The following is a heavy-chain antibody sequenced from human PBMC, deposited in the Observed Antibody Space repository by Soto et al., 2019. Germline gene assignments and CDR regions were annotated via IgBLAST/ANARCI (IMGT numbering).Heavy chain of an antibody. CDR2: ISYDGSNK. CDR3: ARDSRRFLEWLLGYYYYGMDV. D-gene: IGHD3-3*01. CDR1: GFTFSSYA. V-gene: IGHV3-30-3*01. J-gene: IGHJ6*02. Sequence: SGGSLRLSCAASGFTFSSYAMHWVRQAPGKGLEWVAVISYDGSNKYYADSVKGRFTISRDNSKNTLYLQMNSLRAEDTAVYYCARDSRRFLEWLLGYYYYGMDVWGQGTTVTVSS.